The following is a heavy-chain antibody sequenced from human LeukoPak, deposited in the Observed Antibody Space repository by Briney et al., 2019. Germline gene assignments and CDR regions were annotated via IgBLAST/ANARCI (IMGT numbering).Heavy chain of an antibody. J-gene: IGHJ4*02. CDR3: ARETADLGRSLDY. Sequence: SETLSLTCTVSGGSISSYFWSWIRQPAGKGLEWIGRIYTSGITNCNPSLKSRVTMSVDTSKNQFSLNLTSVTAADTAVYYCARETADLGRSLDYWGQGTLVTVSS. CDR1: GGSISSYF. CDR2: IYTSGIT. V-gene: IGHV4-4*07. D-gene: IGHD1-1*01.